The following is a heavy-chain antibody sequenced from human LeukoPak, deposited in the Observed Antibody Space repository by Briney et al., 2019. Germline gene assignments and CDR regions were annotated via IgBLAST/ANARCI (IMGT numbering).Heavy chain of an antibody. CDR1: GFTFSSYG. CDR2: IRYDGSNK. Sequence: GGSLRLSCAASGFTFSSYGMHWVRQAPGKGLEWVAFIRYDGSNKYYADSVKGRFTISRDNSKNTLYLQMNSLRAEDTAVYYCAKGRYSGSYLFDYWGQGTLVTVSS. CDR3: AKGRYSGSYLFDY. J-gene: IGHJ4*02. V-gene: IGHV3-30*02. D-gene: IGHD1-26*01.